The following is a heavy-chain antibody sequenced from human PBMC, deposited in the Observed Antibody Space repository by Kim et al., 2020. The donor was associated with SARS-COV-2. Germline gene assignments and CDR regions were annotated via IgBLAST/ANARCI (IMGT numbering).Heavy chain of an antibody. CDR1: GFTFDDYA. V-gene: IGHV3-9*01. CDR3: AKSKGHRSCSGGSCYYFDY. CDR2: ISWNSGSI. J-gene: IGHJ4*02. D-gene: IGHD2-15*01. Sequence: GGSLRLSCAASGFTFDDYAMHWVRQAPGKGLEWVSGISWNSGSIGYADSVKGQFTISRYNAKNSLYLQMNSLRAEDTALYYCAKSKGHRSCSGGSCYYFDYWGQGTLVTVSS.